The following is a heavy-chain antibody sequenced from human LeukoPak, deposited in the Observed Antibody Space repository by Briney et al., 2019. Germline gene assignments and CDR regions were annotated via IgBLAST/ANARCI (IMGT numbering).Heavy chain of an antibody. V-gene: IGHV4-59*01. Sequence: SETLSLTCSVSGDSISSYYWSWIRQPPGKGLEWIGYIYYSGSTNYNPSLKSRVTISVDTSKNQFSLKLSSVTAADTAVYYCAGTPNCFDPWGQGPLVTVSS. J-gene: IGHJ5*02. CDR1: GDSISSYY. CDR2: IYYSGST. D-gene: IGHD2-15*01. CDR3: AGTPNCFDP.